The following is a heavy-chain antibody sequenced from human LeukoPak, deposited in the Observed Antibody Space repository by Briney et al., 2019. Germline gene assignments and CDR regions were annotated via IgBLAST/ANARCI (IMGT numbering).Heavy chain of an antibody. J-gene: IGHJ1*01. D-gene: IGHD2/OR15-2a*01. CDR3: VKDSPIERFQH. CDR2: ISGDGIST. CDR1: GFTFDEYA. Sequence: GGSLRLSCAASGFTFDEYAMHWVRQAPGKGLEWVSLISGDGISTYYADSVKGRFTIPRDNSKNSLYLQMNGLRTQDTALYYCVKDSPIERFQHWGQGTLVTVSS. V-gene: IGHV3-43*02.